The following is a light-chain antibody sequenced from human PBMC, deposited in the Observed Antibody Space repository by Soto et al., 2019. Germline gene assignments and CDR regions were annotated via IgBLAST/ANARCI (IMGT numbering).Light chain of an antibody. J-gene: IGKJ4*01. CDR3: QQYKNWPPLT. V-gene: IGKV1-6*01. Sequence: AIQMTQSPSSLSASVGDRVTITCRASQGIRNDLGWYQQKPGKAPKLLIYAASSLQSGVPSRFSGSGSGTDFTLTISSLQPEDFAVYYCQQYKNWPPLTFGGGTKVEIK. CDR1: QGIRND. CDR2: AAS.